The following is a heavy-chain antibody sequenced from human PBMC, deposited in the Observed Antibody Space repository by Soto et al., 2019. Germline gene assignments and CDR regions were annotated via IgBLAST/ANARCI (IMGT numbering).Heavy chain of an antibody. CDR1: GFTFSSYG. CDR2: IWYDGSNK. D-gene: IGHD1-26*01. J-gene: IGHJ4*02. CDR3: ARIASGSYYVDDY. Sequence: QVQLVESGGGVVQPGRSLRLSCAASGFTFSSYGMHWVRQAPGKWLEWVAVIWYDGSNKYYADSVKGRFTISRDNSKNTLYLQMNSLRAEDTAVYYCARIASGSYYVDDYWGQGTLVTVSS. V-gene: IGHV3-33*01.